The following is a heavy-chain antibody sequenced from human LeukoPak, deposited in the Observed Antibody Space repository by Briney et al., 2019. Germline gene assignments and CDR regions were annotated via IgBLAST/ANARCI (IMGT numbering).Heavy chain of an antibody. CDR1: GGSISPYF. Sequence: SETLSLTCTVSGGSISPYFWSWIRQPPGKGLEWVGYISYTGSTNYNPSLKSRVTISVDTSKNQFSLQLTSVTAADTAVYYCARDDYRGVTNFDPWGQGTLVTVSS. CDR3: ARDDYRGVTNFDP. J-gene: IGHJ5*02. D-gene: IGHD3-10*01. CDR2: ISYTGST. V-gene: IGHV4-59*01.